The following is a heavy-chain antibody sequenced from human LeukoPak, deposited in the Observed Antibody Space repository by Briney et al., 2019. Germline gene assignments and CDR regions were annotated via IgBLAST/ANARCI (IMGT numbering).Heavy chain of an antibody. CDR2: INPTSGGT. V-gene: IGHV1-2*02. CDR1: GYTFTGYY. Sequence: ASVNVSCKPSGYTFTGYYIHWVRQAPGLGLQWMGWINPTSGGTNYAQKFQGRVTMTRDTSISTAYMELSRLRSDDTAVYYCARDRLVGERAFDIWGQGTMVTVSS. CDR3: ARDRLVGERAFDI. D-gene: IGHD1-26*01. J-gene: IGHJ3*02.